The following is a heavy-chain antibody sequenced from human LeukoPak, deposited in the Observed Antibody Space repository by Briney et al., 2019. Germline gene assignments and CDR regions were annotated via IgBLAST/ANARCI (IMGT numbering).Heavy chain of an antibody. D-gene: IGHD3-22*01. J-gene: IGHJ5*02. CDR3: ARVHEDYDSSGYFVDWFDP. V-gene: IGHV1-18*01. Sequence: GSSVKVSCKASGYTFTSYGISWVRQAPGQGLEWMGWISAYNGNTNYAQKLQGRVTMTRNTSISTAYMELSSLRSEDTAVYYCARVHEDYDSSGYFVDWFDPWGQGTLVTVSS. CDR2: ISAYNGNT. CDR1: GYTFTSYG.